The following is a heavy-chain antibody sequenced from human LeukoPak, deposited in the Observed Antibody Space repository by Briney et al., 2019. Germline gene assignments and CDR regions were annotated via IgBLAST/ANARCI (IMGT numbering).Heavy chain of an antibody. J-gene: IGHJ3*02. CDR3: ARRLYCSGTNCYTGPDAFDI. CDR2: ISAYNGNT. CDR1: GYTFTSYG. V-gene: IGHV1-18*01. D-gene: IGHD2-2*02. Sequence: ASVKVSCKASGYTFTSYGISWVRQAPGQGLEWMGWISAYNGNTNYAQKLQGRVTMTTDTSTSTAYMELRSLRSDDTAVYYCARRLYCSGTNCYTGPDAFDIWGQGTMVTVSS.